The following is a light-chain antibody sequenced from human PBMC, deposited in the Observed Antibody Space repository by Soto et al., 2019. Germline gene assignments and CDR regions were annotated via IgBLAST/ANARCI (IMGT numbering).Light chain of an antibody. Sequence: DIQMTHSPSSVSASVGDRVTITCRASQDIRTWLAWYQQKPGKAPKLLIYVSSSLQSGVPSRFSGSGSGTDFTLTISSLQPEDFATYYCQQANSFPFTFGPGTKVDLK. V-gene: IGKV1-12*02. CDR3: QQANSFPFT. J-gene: IGKJ3*01. CDR2: VSS. CDR1: QDIRTW.